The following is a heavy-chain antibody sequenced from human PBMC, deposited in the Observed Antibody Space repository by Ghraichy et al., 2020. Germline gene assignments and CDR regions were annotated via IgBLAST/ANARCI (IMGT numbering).Heavy chain of an antibody. CDR3: VRDMWGYGPD. D-gene: IGHD5-18*01. Sequence: GGSLRLSCAASGFIFSTYWMHWVRQIPGKGLVWVSRINPSGSTTDYADSVKGRFTISRDNAKNTLYLQMNSLRAEDTAIYYCVRDMWGYGPDWGQGTLVTVSS. J-gene: IGHJ4*02. V-gene: IGHV3-74*01. CDR1: GFIFSTYW. CDR2: INPSGSTT.